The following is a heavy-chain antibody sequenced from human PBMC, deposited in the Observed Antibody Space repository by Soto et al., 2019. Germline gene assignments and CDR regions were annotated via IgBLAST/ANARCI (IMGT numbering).Heavy chain of an antibody. CDR1: GFTFSSYA. Sequence: GGSLRLSCAASGFTFSSYAMHWVRQAPGKGLEWVAVISYDGSNKYYADSVKGRFTISRDNSKNTLYLQMNSLRAEDTAVYYCARPGVVTHYYYYYGMDVWGQGTTVTVSS. CDR3: ARPGVVTHYYYYYGMDV. D-gene: IGHD2-21*02. V-gene: IGHV3-30-3*01. CDR2: ISYDGSNK. J-gene: IGHJ6*02.